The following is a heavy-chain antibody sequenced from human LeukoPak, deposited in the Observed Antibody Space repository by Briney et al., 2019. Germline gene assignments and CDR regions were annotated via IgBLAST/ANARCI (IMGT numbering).Heavy chain of an antibody. Sequence: GGSLRLSCAASGFTFSSYGMSWVRQAPGKGLEWVSAISPSGDNTYYADSMKGRFTISRDNAKNSLYLQMNSLRAEDTAVYYCAELGITMIGGVWGKGTTVTISS. CDR1: GFTFSSYG. CDR3: AELGITMIGGV. D-gene: IGHD3-10*02. J-gene: IGHJ6*04. V-gene: IGHV3-23*01. CDR2: ISPSGDNT.